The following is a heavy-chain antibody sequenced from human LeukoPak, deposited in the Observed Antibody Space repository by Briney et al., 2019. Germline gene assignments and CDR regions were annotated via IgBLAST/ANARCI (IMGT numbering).Heavy chain of an antibody. V-gene: IGHV3-73*01. J-gene: IGHJ4*02. D-gene: IGHD6-6*01. CDR2: IRSKANSYAT. CDR3: TRPSSIAARPFDY. CDR1: GFTFSGSA. Sequence: GGSLRLSCAASGFTFSGSAMHWVRQASGKGLEWVGRIRSKANSYATAYAASVKGRFTISRDDSKNTAYLQMNSLKTEDTAVYYYTRPSSIAARPFDYWGQGTLVTVSS.